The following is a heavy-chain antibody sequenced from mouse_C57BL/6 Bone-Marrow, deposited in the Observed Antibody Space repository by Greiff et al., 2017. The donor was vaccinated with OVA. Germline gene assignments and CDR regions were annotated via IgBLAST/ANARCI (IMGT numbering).Heavy chain of an antibody. V-gene: IGHV1-82*01. CDR1: GYAFSSSW. J-gene: IGHJ4*01. CDR2: IYPGDGDT. CDR3: ARGDSSGRYAMDY. D-gene: IGHD3-2*02. Sequence: SGPELVKPGASVKISCKASGYAFSSSWMNWVKQRPGKGLEWIGRIYPGDGDTNYNGKFKGKATLTADKSSSTAYMQLSSLTSEDSAVYFCARGDSSGRYAMDYWGQGTSVTVSS.